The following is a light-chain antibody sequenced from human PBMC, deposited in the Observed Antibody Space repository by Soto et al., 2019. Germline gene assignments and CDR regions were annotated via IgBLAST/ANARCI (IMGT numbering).Light chain of an antibody. Sequence: IVLTQSPATLSLSPGERATISCRAIHIVANNYLAWYQQKHGQAPRLIIFAASSRATGVPHRFSASGSGTDFTLTISRLEPEDFAVYFCQQYGGSPPWTFGHGTKVDIK. J-gene: IGKJ1*01. CDR3: QQYGGSPPWT. CDR1: HIVANNY. V-gene: IGKV3-20*01. CDR2: AAS.